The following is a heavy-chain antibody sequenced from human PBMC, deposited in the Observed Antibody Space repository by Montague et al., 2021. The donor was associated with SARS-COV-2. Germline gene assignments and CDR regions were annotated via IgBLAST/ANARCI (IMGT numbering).Heavy chain of an antibody. J-gene: IGHJ3*02. V-gene: IGHV3-7*03. CDR2: KKKGSVK. Sequence: KKKGSVKHYVYSVEGRFTISRDNAKNSLYLQMDSLRAEDTAVYYCARDAGSFSGDFWYVDFDIWGPGEMVTVSS. CDR3: ARDAGSFSGDFWYVDFDI. D-gene: IGHD2-15*01.